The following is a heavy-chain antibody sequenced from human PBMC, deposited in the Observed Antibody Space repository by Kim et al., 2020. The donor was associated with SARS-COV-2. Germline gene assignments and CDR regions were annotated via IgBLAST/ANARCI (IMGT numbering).Heavy chain of an antibody. D-gene: IGHD3-22*01. V-gene: IGHV3-9*01. J-gene: IGHJ4*02. Sequence: GRFTISRDNAKNALYLQMNSLRAEDTALYYCAKDKGYDSSGYYYSALDDYWGQGTLVTVSS. CDR3: AKDKGYDSSGYYYSALDDY.